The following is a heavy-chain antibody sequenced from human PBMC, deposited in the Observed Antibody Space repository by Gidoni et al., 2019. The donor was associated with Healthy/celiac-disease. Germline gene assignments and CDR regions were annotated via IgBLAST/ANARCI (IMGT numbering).Heavy chain of an antibody. Sequence: EVQLVESGGGVVRPGGSLRLSCAASGFTFDDYGMSWVRQAPGKGLEWVSGINWNGGSTGYADSVKGRFTISRDNAKHSLYLQMNSLRAEDTALYYCARDPLPMKDIVATVTYFDYWGQGTLVTVSS. J-gene: IGHJ4*02. CDR3: ARDPLPMKDIVATVTYFDY. D-gene: IGHD5-12*01. CDR2: INWNGGST. CDR1: GFTFDDYG. V-gene: IGHV3-20*04.